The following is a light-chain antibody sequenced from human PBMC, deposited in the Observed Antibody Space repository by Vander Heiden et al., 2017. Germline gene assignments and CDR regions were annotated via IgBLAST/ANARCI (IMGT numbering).Light chain of an antibody. V-gene: IGKV3-15*01. Sequence: EIVLTQSPATLSVSPGERATLSCRASQSVSSNLAWYQQKPGQAPRLLMYGASTRATGVPARFSRSASGTEFTLTIRSLQSEDFAIYSCPQDNNWPPFTFGQGTKLEMK. CDR3: PQDNNWPPFT. CDR1: QSVSSN. CDR2: GAS. J-gene: IGKJ2*01.